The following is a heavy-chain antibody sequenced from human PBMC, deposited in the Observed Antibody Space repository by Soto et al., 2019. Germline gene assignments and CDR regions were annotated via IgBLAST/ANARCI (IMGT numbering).Heavy chain of an antibody. V-gene: IGHV1-69*02. D-gene: IGHD6-13*01. J-gene: IGHJ5*02. CDR2: IIPILGIA. Sequence: QVQLVKSGAEVKKPGSSVKVACNASAGTFSSYTISWVRRAPGQGLEWKGRIIPILGIANYAQTFQGRVTMPADKSTSTASMELSSLRAEDTAVYYWARGGPGIAAGPWGQGTLVTVSS. CDR1: AGTFSSYT. CDR3: ARGGPGIAAGP.